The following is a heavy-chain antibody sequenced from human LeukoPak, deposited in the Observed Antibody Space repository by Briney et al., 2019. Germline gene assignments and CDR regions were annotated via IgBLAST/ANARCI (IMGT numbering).Heavy chain of an antibody. CDR1: GGSFSGYY. Sequence: NASETLSLTCAVYGGSFSGYYWNWIRQPPGKGLEWIGEINHSGSTNYNPSLNSLVTISVDTSKNQFSLKLGSVTAADTAVYYCARLITTVTTPSYNWFDPWGQGTLVTVSS. V-gene: IGHV4-34*01. CDR2: INHSGST. D-gene: IGHD4-17*01. J-gene: IGHJ5*02. CDR3: ARLITTVTTPSYNWFDP.